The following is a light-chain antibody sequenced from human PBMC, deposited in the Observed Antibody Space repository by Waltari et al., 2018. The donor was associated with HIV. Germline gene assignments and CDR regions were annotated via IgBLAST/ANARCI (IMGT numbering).Light chain of an antibody. CDR3: CSYAGITTWV. V-gene: IGLV2-23*02. J-gene: IGLJ3*02. CDR2: DVT. CDR1: SNDLGRYDL. Sequence: QSALTQPASVSGSPGQSITISCTGTSNDLGRYDLVSCYQHQPGRATKLIIYDVTKWPSGVSHRFSGSKSGATASLTSSGLQAEDEADYYCCSYAGITTWVFGGGTKVTVL.